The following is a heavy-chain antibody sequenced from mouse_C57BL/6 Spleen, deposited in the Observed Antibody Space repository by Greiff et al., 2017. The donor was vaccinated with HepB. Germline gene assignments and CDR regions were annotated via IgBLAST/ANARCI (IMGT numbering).Heavy chain of an antibody. V-gene: IGHV1-53*01. D-gene: IGHD3-2*02. Sequence: VQLQQSGTELVKPGASVKLSCKASGYTFTSYWMHWVKQRPGQGLEWIGNINPSNGGTNYNEKFKSKATLTVDKSSSTAYMQLSSLTSEDSAVYYCARIKTAQPYYFDYWGQGTTLTVSS. CDR2: INPSNGGT. J-gene: IGHJ2*01. CDR1: GYTFTSYW. CDR3: ARIKTAQPYYFDY.